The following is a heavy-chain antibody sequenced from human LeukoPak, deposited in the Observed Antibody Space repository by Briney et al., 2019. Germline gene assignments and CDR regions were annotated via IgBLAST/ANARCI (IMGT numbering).Heavy chain of an antibody. CDR2: IYWDDDK. Sequence: SGLTLVKPTQTLTLTCTFSGFSLSTSGVGVGWIRQPPGKALEWLALIYWDDDKRYSPSLKSRLTITKDTSKNQVVLTMTNMDPVDTATYYCAHRRSSYDYVWGSYRTDAFDIWGQGTMVTVSS. V-gene: IGHV2-5*02. J-gene: IGHJ3*02. CDR3: AHRRSSYDYVWGSYRTDAFDI. D-gene: IGHD3-16*02. CDR1: GFSLSTSGVG.